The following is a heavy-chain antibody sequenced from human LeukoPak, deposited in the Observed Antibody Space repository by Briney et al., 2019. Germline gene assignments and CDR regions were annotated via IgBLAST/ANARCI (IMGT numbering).Heavy chain of an antibody. CDR1: GFTFSSYG. Sequence: AGGSLRLSCAASGFTFSSYGMHWVRQAPGKGLEWVAVIWYDGSNKYYADSVKGRFTISRDNSKDTLYPQMNSLRAEDTAVYYCARDAGYSSGWYGGFDYWGQGTLVTVPS. J-gene: IGHJ4*02. CDR3: ARDAGYSSGWYGGFDY. CDR2: IWYDGSNK. D-gene: IGHD6-19*01. V-gene: IGHV3-33*01.